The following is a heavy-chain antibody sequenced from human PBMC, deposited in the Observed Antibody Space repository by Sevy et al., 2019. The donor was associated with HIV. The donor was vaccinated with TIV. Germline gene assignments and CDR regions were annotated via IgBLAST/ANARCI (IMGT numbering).Heavy chain of an antibody. CDR1: GDSISSSNFY. V-gene: IGHV4-39*01. J-gene: IGHJ4*02. Sequence: SETLSLTCTVSGDSISSSNFYWGWIRHPPGKGLEWIGSIYYSGSTYYNPSLKSRVTISVDTSKDQFSLKLRSVTAADTAVYYCARLFDDSSGPPSDYWGQGTLVTVSS. CDR3: ARLFDDSSGPPSDY. CDR2: IYYSGST. D-gene: IGHD3-22*01.